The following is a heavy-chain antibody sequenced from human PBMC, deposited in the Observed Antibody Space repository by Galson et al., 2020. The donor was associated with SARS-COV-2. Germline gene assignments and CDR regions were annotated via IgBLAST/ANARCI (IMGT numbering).Heavy chain of an antibody. J-gene: IGHJ2*01. V-gene: IGHV4-30-4*08. D-gene: IGHD3-10*01. CDR1: GGSISSGDYY. CDR3: ARALRGGFGDLFYYWYFDL. Sequence: SETLSLTCTVSGGSISSGDYYWSWIRQPPGKGLEWIGYIYDRGSTYYNPSLKSLKSRITISVDMSTKQFSLKLTSVTAADTAVYYCARALRGGFGDLFYYWYFDLWGRGTLVTVSS. CDR2: IYDRGST.